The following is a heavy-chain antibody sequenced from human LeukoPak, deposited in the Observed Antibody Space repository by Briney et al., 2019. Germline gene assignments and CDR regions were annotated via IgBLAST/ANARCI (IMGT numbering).Heavy chain of an antibody. CDR2: IYTRGST. CDR1: GGSISSYY. Sequence: SETLSLTCTVSGGSISSYYWSWIRQPPGKGLEYIGYIYTRGSTNYSPPLKSRVAISADTSKNQFSLKVTPVTAADTAMYYCARQKVGTSGNYFDSWGHGTLVSVSS. D-gene: IGHD1-26*01. CDR3: ARQKVGTSGNYFDS. J-gene: IGHJ4*01. V-gene: IGHV4-4*09.